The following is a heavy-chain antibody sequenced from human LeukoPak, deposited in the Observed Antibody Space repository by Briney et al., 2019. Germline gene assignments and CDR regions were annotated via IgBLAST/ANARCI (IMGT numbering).Heavy chain of an antibody. D-gene: IGHD4-17*01. CDR2: ISGYNGNT. CDR3: ARAPDYGDYNFDY. CDR1: GYTFTNYG. V-gene: IGHV1-18*01. Sequence: ASVKVSCKASGYTFTNYGISWVRQAPGQGLEWMGWISGYNGNTNYAQKFQGRVTMTTDTSTSTAYMELRSLRSDDTAVYYCARAPDYGDYNFDYWGQGDLVTVSS. J-gene: IGHJ4*02.